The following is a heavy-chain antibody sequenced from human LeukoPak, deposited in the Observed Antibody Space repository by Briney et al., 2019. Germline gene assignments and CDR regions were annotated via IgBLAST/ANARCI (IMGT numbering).Heavy chain of an antibody. D-gene: IGHD2-8*01. CDR2: IYHSGSA. CDR1: GGSISSGGYS. CDR3: ARECGGVFDY. J-gene: IGHJ4*02. V-gene: IGHV4-30-2*01. Sequence: PSQTLSLTCAVSGGSISSGGYSWSWIRQPPGKGLEWIGYIYHSGSAYYNPSLKSRVTISVDRSKNQFSLKLSSVTAADTAVYYCARECGGVFDYWGQGTLVTVS.